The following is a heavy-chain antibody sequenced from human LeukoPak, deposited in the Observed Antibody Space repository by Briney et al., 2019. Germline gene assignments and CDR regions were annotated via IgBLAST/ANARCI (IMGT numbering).Heavy chain of an antibody. J-gene: IGHJ3*02. Sequence: PGGSLRLPCAASGFTFSSYSMNWVRQAPGKGLEWVSYISSSSSTIYYADSVKGRFTISRDNAKNSLYLQMNSLRAEDTAVYYCARDDAIAARSLGDAFDIWGQGTMVTVSS. CDR1: GFTFSSYS. CDR3: ARDDAIAARSLGDAFDI. D-gene: IGHD6-6*01. CDR2: ISSSSSTI. V-gene: IGHV3-48*01.